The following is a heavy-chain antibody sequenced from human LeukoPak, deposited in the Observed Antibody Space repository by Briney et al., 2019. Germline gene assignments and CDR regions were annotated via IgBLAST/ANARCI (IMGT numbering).Heavy chain of an antibody. J-gene: IGHJ6*03. CDR2: INQSGST. CDR3: ARGQHSSSTPTWGFYYYYYMDV. Sequence: SETLSLTCAVYSGSFSDHYWSWIRQPPGKGLEWIGEINQSGSTNHNPSLESRITISVDTSKNQFSLKLNSVAAADTAVYYCARGQHSSSTPTWGFYYYYYMDVWGKGTTVTVSS. D-gene: IGHD6-6*01. CDR1: SGSFSDHY. V-gene: IGHV4-34*01.